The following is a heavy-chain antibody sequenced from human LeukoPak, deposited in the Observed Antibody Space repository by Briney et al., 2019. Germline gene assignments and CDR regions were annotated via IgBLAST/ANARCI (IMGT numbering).Heavy chain of an antibody. V-gene: IGHV3-23*01. Sequence: RGSLRLSCAASGFTFSSYAMSWVRQAPGKGLEWVSAISGSGGSTYYADSVKGRFTISRDNSKNTLYLQMNSLRAEDTAVYYCAKGHAGYNLEFDYWGQGTLVTVSS. CDR2: ISGSGGST. J-gene: IGHJ4*02. D-gene: IGHD5-24*01. CDR3: AKGHAGYNLEFDY. CDR1: GFTFSSYA.